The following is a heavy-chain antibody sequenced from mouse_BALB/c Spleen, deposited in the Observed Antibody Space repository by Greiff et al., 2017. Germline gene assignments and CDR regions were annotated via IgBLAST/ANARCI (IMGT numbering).Heavy chain of an antibody. Sequence: EVKVVESGGGLVKPGGSLKLSCAASGFTFSSYAMSWVRQTPEKRLEWVASISSGGSTYYPDSVKGRFTISRDNARNILYLQMSSLRSEDTAMYYCARGGDYDSFDYWGQGTTLTVAS. CDR1: GFTFSSYA. D-gene: IGHD2-4*01. V-gene: IGHV5-6-5*01. CDR3: ARGGDYDSFDY. J-gene: IGHJ2*01. CDR2: ISSGGST.